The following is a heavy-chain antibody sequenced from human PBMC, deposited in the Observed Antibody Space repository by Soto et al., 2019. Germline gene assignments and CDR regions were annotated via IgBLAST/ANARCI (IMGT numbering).Heavy chain of an antibody. D-gene: IGHD2-15*01. Sequence: PGGSLRLSCAGSGFPFGDSYMSWIRQAPGKGLEWLSYISPGSRYPAYADSVKGRFTISRDDAKSSLYLQMVSLTAEDTAIYYYVRGRGGGLFDPWGQGTLVTVSS. CDR3: VRGRGGGLFDP. CDR1: GFPFGDSY. J-gene: IGHJ5*02. V-gene: IGHV3-11*06. CDR2: ISPGSRYP.